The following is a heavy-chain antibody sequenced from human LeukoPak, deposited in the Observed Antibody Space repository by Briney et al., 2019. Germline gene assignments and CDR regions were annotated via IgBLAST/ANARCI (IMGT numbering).Heavy chain of an antibody. D-gene: IGHD2-21*02. CDR1: GFTFSSYW. V-gene: IGHV3-7*01. Sequence: GGSLRLSCAASGFTFSSYWMSWVRQAPGKGLEWVANIKQDGSERNYVDSVKGRFTISRGNAKNSLYLQMNSLGAEDAAVYYCARENSLVVLAALLDYWGQGTLVTVSS. CDR3: ARENSLVVLAALLDY. CDR2: IKQDGSER. J-gene: IGHJ4*02.